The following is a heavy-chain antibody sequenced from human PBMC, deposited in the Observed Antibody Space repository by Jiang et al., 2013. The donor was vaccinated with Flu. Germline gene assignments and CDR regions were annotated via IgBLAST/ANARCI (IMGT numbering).Heavy chain of an antibody. CDR2: INAGNANT. CDR3: ARDMFDFWSAFYVDY. D-gene: IGHD3-3*01. CDR1: GYILRNYA. V-gene: IGHV1-3*01. J-gene: IGHJ4*02. Sequence: SGAEVKMPGASVRVSCKASGYILRNYALHWVRQAPGQRLEWMGWINAGNANTKYSEKFQDRLTITRDTSANTYYMTLSSLTSEDTALYYCARDMFDFWSAFYVDYWGQGTLVTVS.